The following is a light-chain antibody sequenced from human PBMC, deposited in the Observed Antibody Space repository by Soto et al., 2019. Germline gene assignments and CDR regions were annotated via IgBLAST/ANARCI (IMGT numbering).Light chain of an antibody. J-gene: IGLJ1*01. CDR1: SSDVGGYNY. V-gene: IGLV2-14*01. CDR2: EVS. CDR3: SSYTSISTYV. Sequence: QSVLTHPASVSGSPGQSITISCTGTSSDVGGYNYVSWYQQHPGKAPKLMIYEVSHRPSGVSNRFSGSKSGNTASLTISGLQAEDEADYYCSSYTSISTYVFGTGTKVTVL.